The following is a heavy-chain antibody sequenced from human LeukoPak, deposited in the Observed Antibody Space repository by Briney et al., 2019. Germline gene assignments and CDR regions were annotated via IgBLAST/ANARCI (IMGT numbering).Heavy chain of an antibody. CDR2: IYYSGST. D-gene: IGHD6-13*01. CDR1: GGSISSSSYY. V-gene: IGHV4-61*01. CDR3: ARDFLV. J-gene: IGHJ4*02. Sequence: SETLSLTCTVSGGSISSSSYYWSWIRQPPGKGLEWIGYIYYSGSTNYNPSLKSRVTISVDTSKNQFSLKLSSVTAADTAVYYCARDFLVWGQGTLVTVSS.